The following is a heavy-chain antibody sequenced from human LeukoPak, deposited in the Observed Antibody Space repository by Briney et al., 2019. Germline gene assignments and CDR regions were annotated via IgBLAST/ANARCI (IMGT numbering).Heavy chain of an antibody. CDR2: IRNKANSYTT. Sequence: GGSLRLSCAASGFTFSDHYMDWVRQAPGKGLEWVGRIRNKANSYTTEYAASVKGRFTISRDDSRSIAYLQMNSLKTEDTAVYYCTRRYNYDSSGYYYVRDAFDIWGQGTMVTVSS. D-gene: IGHD3-22*01. CDR3: TRRYNYDSSGYYYVRDAFDI. V-gene: IGHV3-72*01. J-gene: IGHJ3*02. CDR1: GFTFSDHY.